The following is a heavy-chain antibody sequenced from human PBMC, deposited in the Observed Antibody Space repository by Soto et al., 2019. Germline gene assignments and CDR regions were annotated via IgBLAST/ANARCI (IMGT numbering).Heavy chain of an antibody. CDR3: ARTEGRLWFGELLPAHFDY. Sequence: SETLSLTCAVYGGSFSGYYWSWIRQPPGKGLEWIGEINHSGSTNYNPSLKSRVTISVDTSKNQFSLKLSSVTAADTAVYYCARTEGRLWFGELLPAHFDYWGQGTLVTVSS. D-gene: IGHD3-10*01. J-gene: IGHJ4*02. CDR2: INHSGST. CDR1: GGSFSGYY. V-gene: IGHV4-34*01.